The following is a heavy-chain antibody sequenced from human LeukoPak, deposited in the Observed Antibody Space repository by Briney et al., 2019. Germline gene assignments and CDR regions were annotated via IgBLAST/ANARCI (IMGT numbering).Heavy chain of an antibody. CDR2: ISNDGNKK. Sequence: GRSLRLSCAASGFTFTSYGMHWVRQAPGKGLEWVAAISNDGNKKYYSDSVKSRFTISRDNSKTTLYLQMNSLRVEDTAVYYCTKDYYYGSGSYTDYWGQGTLVTVSS. D-gene: IGHD3-10*01. CDR1: GFTFTSYG. V-gene: IGHV3-30*18. J-gene: IGHJ4*02. CDR3: TKDYYYGSGSYTDY.